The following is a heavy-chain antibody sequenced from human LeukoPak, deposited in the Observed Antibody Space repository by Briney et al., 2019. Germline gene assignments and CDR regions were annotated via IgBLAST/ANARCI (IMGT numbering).Heavy chain of an antibody. Sequence: GASVKVSCKASGYTFTSYYMHWVRQAPGQGLEWMGIINPSGGSTSYAQKFQGRVTMTRDTSTSTVYMELSSLRSEDTAVYYCARDGLPDYGGNLPDYWGQGTLVTVSS. J-gene: IGHJ4*02. D-gene: IGHD4-23*01. CDR2: INPSGGST. V-gene: IGHV1-46*01. CDR3: ARDGLPDYGGNLPDY. CDR1: GYTFTSYY.